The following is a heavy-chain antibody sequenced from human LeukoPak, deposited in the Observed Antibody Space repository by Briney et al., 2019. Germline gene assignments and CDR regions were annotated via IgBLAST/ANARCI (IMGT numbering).Heavy chain of an antibody. D-gene: IGHD6-13*01. CDR1: GGSISSYY. Sequence: SETLSLTCTVSGGSISSYYWSWIRQPPGKGLEWIGYIYYSGSTNYNPSLKSRVTISVDTSKNQFSLKLSSVTAADTAVYYCARARYSSSPPDYWGQGTLVTVSS. CDR3: ARARYSSSPPDY. J-gene: IGHJ4*02. CDR2: IYYSGST. V-gene: IGHV4-59*01.